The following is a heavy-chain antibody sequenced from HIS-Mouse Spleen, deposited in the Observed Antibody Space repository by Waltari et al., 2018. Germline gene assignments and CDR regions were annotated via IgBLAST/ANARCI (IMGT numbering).Heavy chain of an antibody. D-gene: IGHD1-7*01. CDR3: ARDLITGTTAFDI. CDR1: GGSFSGYY. Sequence: QVQLQQWGAGLLKPSETLSLTCAAYGGSFSGYYWSWIRQPPGKGLEWIGEINHIGSTNYNPSLKSRVTISVDTSKNQFSLKLSSVTAADTAVYYCARDLITGTTAFDIWGQGTMVTVSS. V-gene: IGHV4-34*01. J-gene: IGHJ3*02. CDR2: INHIGST.